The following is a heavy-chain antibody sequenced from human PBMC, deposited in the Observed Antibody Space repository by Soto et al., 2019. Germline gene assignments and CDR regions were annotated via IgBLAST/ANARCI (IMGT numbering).Heavy chain of an antibody. D-gene: IGHD7-27*01. J-gene: IGHJ3*02. Sequence: ESGGGVVQPGRSLRLSCAASGFTFSSYGMHWVRQAPGKGLEWVAVISYDGSNKYYADSVKGRFTISRDNSKNTLYLQMNSLRAEDTAVDYWAKDLGHGGRGAFDIWGQGTMVTVSS. CDR1: GFTFSSYG. CDR2: ISYDGSNK. CDR3: AKDLGHGGRGAFDI. V-gene: IGHV3-30*18.